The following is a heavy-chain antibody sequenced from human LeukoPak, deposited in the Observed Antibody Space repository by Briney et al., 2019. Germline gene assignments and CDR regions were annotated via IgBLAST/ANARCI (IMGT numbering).Heavy chain of an antibody. Sequence: PGGSLRLSCAASGFTFSSYSMNWVRQAPGKGLEWVSSISSSSSYIYYADSVKGRFTISRDNAKNSLYLQMNSLRAEDTAVYYCARGCSSTSCYLYYWGQETLVTVSS. CDR1: GFTFSSYS. CDR2: ISSSSSYI. V-gene: IGHV3-21*01. D-gene: IGHD2-2*01. J-gene: IGHJ4*02. CDR3: ARGCSSTSCYLYY.